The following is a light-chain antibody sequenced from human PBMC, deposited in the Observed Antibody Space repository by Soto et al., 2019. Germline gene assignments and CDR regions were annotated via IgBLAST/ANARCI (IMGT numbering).Light chain of an antibody. V-gene: IGKV3-15*01. Sequence: EIVMTQSPAALSVSPGERATLTCRASQSVGKKLAWYQQKPGQAPRLLISESSTRATGIAARFSGSGSGTEFTLTISSLQSEDFAVYYCQYYTDWPFAFGGGTKVE. CDR3: QYYTDWPFA. CDR1: QSVGKK. CDR2: ESS. J-gene: IGKJ4*01.